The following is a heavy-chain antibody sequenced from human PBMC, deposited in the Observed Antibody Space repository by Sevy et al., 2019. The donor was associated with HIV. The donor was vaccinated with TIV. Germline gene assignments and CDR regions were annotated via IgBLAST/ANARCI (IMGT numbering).Heavy chain of an antibody. CDR1: GFTFSSHA. D-gene: IGHD6-13*01. J-gene: IGHJ4*02. V-gene: IGHV3-30*04. CDR3: ARAPGAVIAAGPYDLDY. CDR2: ISYDGSNK. Sequence: GGSLRLSCAASGFTFSSHAMHWVRQAPGKGPEWMTIISYDGSNKNHADSVKGRFTISRDNSKNTLYLQMNSLRPEDTAVYYCARAPGAVIAAGPYDLDYWGQGTLVTVSS.